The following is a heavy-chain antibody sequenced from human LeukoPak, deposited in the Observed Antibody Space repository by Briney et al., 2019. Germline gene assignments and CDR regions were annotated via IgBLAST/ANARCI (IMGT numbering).Heavy chain of an antibody. CDR3: ARDLSGWYVVQGYYYGMDV. J-gene: IGHJ6*02. V-gene: IGHV3-48*03. CDR1: GFIFSNYE. Sequence: GGSLRLSCAASGFIFSNYEMNWVRQAPGKGLEWVSYISSSASTIHYADSVKGRFTVSRDNAKNSLYLQMNSLRAEDTAVYYCARDLSGWYVVQGYYYGMDVWGQGTTVTVSS. CDR2: ISSSASTI. D-gene: IGHD6-19*01.